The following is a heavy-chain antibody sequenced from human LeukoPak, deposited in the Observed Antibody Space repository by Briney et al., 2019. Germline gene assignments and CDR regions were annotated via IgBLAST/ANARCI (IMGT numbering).Heavy chain of an antibody. V-gene: IGHV3-23*01. D-gene: IGHD4-17*01. J-gene: IGHJ5*02. CDR1: GLTFSSYA. CDR3: AKWSPYGESS. CDR2: ISGSGGST. Sequence: GGSLTLSCAASGLTFSSYAMSWVRHPPGKGLEWVSSISGSGGSTYYAASVKGRFTISRDNSKNTLYLQMNSLRAEDTVVYYCAKWSPYGESSWGQGTLVTVSS.